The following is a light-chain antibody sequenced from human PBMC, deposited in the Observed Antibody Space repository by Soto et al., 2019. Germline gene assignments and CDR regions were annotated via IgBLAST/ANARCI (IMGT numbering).Light chain of an antibody. Sequence: EIVMTQSPATLSVSPGERATLSCRASQSVSSNLAWYRQKPGQAPRLLIYGASTRANGIPARISGSGSGREFTHPISSVRSEDVADYYTLEYNNCLPLTPGVGTTVETK. CDR1: QSVSSN. J-gene: IGKJ4*01. CDR2: GAS. CDR3: LEYNNCLPLT. V-gene: IGKV3-15*01.